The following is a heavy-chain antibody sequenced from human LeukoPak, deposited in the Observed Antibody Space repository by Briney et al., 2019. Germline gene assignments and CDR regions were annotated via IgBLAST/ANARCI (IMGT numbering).Heavy chain of an antibody. J-gene: IGHJ4*02. CDR2: IYHSGST. CDR1: GYSISSGYY. V-gene: IGHV4-38-2*02. Sequence: PSETLSLTCTVSGYSISSGYYRGWIRQPPGKGLEWIGSIYHSGSTYYNPSLKSRVTISVDTSKNQLSLKLSSVTAADTAVYYCARDPRYYYGSSGYYQLDYWGQGTLVTVSS. CDR3: ARDPRYYYGSSGYYQLDY. D-gene: IGHD3-22*01.